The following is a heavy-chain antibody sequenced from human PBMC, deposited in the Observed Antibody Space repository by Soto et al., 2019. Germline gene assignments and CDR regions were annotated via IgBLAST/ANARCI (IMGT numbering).Heavy chain of an antibody. CDR3: AKVPKDIVVVVAANIEYYFDY. J-gene: IGHJ4*02. V-gene: IGHV3-23*01. D-gene: IGHD2-15*01. CDR2: ISGSGGST. Sequence: EVQLLESGGGLVQPGGSLRLSCAASGFTFSSYAMSWVRQAPGKGLEWVSAISGSGGSTYYADSVKGRFTISRDNSKNTLYLQMNSLRAEDTAVYYCAKVPKDIVVVVAANIEYYFDYWGQGTLVTVYS. CDR1: GFTFSSYA.